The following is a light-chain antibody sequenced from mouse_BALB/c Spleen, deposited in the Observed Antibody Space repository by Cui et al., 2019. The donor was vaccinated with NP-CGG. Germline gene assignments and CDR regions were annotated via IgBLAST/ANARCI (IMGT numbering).Light chain of an antibody. Sequence: QAVVSQESALTTSPGETVTLTCRSSTGAVTTSNDANWVQEKPDHLFTGLIGGTNNRVPGVPARFSGSLIGDKAALTITGARTEDEAIYFCALWYSNHWVFGGGTKLTVL. J-gene: IGLJ1*01. CDR2: GTN. CDR3: ALWYSNHWV. V-gene: IGLV1*01. CDR1: TGAVTTSND.